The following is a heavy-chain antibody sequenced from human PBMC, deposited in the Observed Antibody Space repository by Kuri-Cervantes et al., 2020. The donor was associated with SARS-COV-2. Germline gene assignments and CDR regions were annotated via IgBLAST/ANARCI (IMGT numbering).Heavy chain of an antibody. CDR1: GFSLSNARMG. J-gene: IGHJ6*03. CDR2: IFSNDEK. CDR3: ARILGPVLRFLEWLRFHYYMDV. Sequence: SGPTLVKPTETLTLTCTVSGFSLSNARMGVSWIRQPPGKALEWLAHIFSNDEKSYSTSLKSRLTISKDTSKSQVVLTMTNMDPVDTATYYCARILGPVLRFLEWLRFHYYMDVWGKGTTVTVSS. V-gene: IGHV2-26*01. D-gene: IGHD3-3*01.